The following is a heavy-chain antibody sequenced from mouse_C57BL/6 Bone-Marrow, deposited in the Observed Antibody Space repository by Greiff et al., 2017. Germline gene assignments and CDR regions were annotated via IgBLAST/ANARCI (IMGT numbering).Heavy chain of an antibody. J-gene: IGHJ2*01. CDR2: IYPRSGNT. CDR1: GYTFTSYG. Sequence: VQLQQSGAELARPGASVKLSCKASGYTFTSYGISWVKQRTGQGLEWIGEIYPRSGNTYYNEKFKGKATLTADKSSSTAYMELRSLTSEDSAVYFCARGNDYGYWGQGTTLTVS. V-gene: IGHV1-81*01. D-gene: IGHD2-4*01. CDR3: ARGNDYGY.